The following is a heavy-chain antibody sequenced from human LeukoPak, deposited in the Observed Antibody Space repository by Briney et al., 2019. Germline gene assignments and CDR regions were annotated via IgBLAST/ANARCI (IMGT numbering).Heavy chain of an antibody. CDR2: IYYSGST. V-gene: IGHV4-30-4*02. D-gene: IGHD3/OR15-3a*01. CDR3: ARAWTYHDY. CDR1: GGSISSGDYY. Sequence: PSETLSLTCTVSGGSISSGDYYWSWIRQPPGKGLEWIGYIYYSGSTHYNPSLKSRLTISLDTSKNQFSLKLSSVTAADTAVYYCARAWTYHDYWGQGTLVTVSS. J-gene: IGHJ4*02.